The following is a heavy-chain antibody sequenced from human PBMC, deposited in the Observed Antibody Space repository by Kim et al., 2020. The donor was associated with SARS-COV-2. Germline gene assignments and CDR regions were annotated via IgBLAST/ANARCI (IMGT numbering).Heavy chain of an antibody. CDR3: ARSMVTGITMIVEVDY. D-gene: IGHD3-22*01. Sequence: SVKGRFTISRDNSKNTLYLQMNSLRAEDTAVYYCARSMVTGITMIVEVDYWGQGTLVTVSS. V-gene: IGHV3-30*07. J-gene: IGHJ4*02.